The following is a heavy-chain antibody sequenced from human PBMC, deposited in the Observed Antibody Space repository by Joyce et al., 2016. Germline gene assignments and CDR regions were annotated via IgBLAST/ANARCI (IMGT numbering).Heavy chain of an antibody. CDR2: INKDGSAT. D-gene: IGHD1-1*01. CDR1: GFIFRDYR. V-gene: IGHV3-74*03. J-gene: IGHJ4*02. CDR3: ARDDDNPFDC. Sequence: EVQLVESGGGLVQPGGSLRLSCEGSGFIFRDYRMQWVRQAPGKGWVWISYINKDGSATLYADSVKGRFSVSRDNAKNMLFLEMKTLGAEDTAVYYCARDDDNPFDCWGQGTLVTVAS.